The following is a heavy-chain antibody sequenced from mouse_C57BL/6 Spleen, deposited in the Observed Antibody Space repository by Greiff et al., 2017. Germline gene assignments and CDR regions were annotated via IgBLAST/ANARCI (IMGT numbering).Heavy chain of an antibody. CDR2: IDPEDGDT. V-gene: IGHV14-1*01. Sequence: EVKLQESGAELVRPGASVKLSCTASGFNIKDYYMHWVKQRPEQGLEWIGRIDPEDGDTEYAPKFQGKATMTADTSSNTAYLQLSSLTSEDTAVYYCTTGDYGNRRGAMDYWGQGTSVTVSS. D-gene: IGHD2-1*01. CDR1: GFNIKDYY. CDR3: TTGDYGNRRGAMDY. J-gene: IGHJ4*01.